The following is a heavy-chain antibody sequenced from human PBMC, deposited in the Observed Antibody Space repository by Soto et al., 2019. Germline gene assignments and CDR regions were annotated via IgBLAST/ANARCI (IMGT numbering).Heavy chain of an antibody. V-gene: IGHV4-59*01. CDR3: ARDRYYYDSSGYPKGVYLDY. CDR1: GGSISSYY. J-gene: IGHJ4*02. CDR2: IYYSGST. Sequence: SETLSLTCTVSGGSISSYYWSWIRQPPGKGLEWIGYIYYSGSTNYNPSLKSRVTISVDTSKNQFSLKLSSVTAADTAVYYCARDRYYYDSSGYPKGVYLDYPGQRTLVPVSS. D-gene: IGHD3-22*01.